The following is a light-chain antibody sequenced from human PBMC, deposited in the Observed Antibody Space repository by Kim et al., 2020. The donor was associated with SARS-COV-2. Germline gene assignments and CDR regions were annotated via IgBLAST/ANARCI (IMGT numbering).Light chain of an antibody. CDR3: KQRSNGPLT. CDR1: QSVSSY. CDR2: DAC. V-gene: IGKV3-11*01. J-gene: IGKJ4*01. Sequence: LSRGDRSALAGRASQSVSSYLAWYQQKPGQAPRLLIYDACNMATGIPARFSGSGSVTDFTLTISSLGPEDFAVDYSKQRSNGPLTFGGGAKVDIK.